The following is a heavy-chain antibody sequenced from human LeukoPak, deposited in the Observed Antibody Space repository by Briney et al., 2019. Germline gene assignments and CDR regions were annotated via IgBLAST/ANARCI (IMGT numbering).Heavy chain of an antibody. J-gene: IGHJ4*02. Sequence: PGTSLRLSCAGSGFTFSTYVMHWVRQVPGKGLEWVARISHDGNTKFYADSVKGRFTISRDNSKNTLYLQMNSLRAEDTAVYYCARLEMATTRAFDYWGQGTLVTVSS. CDR2: ISHDGNTK. CDR3: ARLEMATTRAFDY. V-gene: IGHV3-33*01. CDR1: GFTFSTYV. D-gene: IGHD5-24*01.